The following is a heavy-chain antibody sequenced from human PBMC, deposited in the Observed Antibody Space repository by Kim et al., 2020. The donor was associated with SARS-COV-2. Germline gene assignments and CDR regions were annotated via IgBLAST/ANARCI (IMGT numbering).Heavy chain of an antibody. V-gene: IGHV3-23*01. CDR2: ISGSGGST. CDR1: GFTFSSYA. Sequence: GGSLRLSCAASGFTFSSYAMSWVRQAPGKGLEWVSAISGSGGSTYYADSVKGRFTISRDNSKNTLYLQMNSLRAEDTAVYYCAKEASSPLLRGVILHIDYWGQGTLVTVSS. CDR3: AKEASSPLLRGVILHIDY. J-gene: IGHJ4*02. D-gene: IGHD3-10*01.